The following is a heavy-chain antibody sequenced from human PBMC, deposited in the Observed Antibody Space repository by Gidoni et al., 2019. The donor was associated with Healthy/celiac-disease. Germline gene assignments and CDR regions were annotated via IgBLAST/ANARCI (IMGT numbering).Heavy chain of an antibody. CDR3: ARLWDYSSSENWFDP. CDR1: GYSFTSYW. J-gene: IGHJ5*02. D-gene: IGHD6-6*01. Sequence: EVQLVQSGAEVKKPGESLKISCKGYGYSFTSYWIGWVAQMPGKGLEWMGIIYPGDSDTRYSPSFQGQVTISADKSISTAYLQWSSLKASDTAMYYCARLWDYSSSENWFDPWGQGTLVTVSS. CDR2: IYPGDSDT. V-gene: IGHV5-51*01.